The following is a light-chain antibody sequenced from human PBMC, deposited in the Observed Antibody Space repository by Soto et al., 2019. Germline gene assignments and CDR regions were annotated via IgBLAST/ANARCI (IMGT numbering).Light chain of an antibody. V-gene: IGKV1-27*01. CDR3: QKYNSAPNT. CDR1: QGIRIY. CDR2: AAS. J-gene: IGKJ4*01. Sequence: DIQLTQSPASLSVSPGDRVNITCRARQGIRIYLAWYQQKPGKVPRLLIYAASNLETGIPSRFSGSGSGTDFTLTISSLQPEDVAIYYCQKYNSAPNTFGGGTKVEIK.